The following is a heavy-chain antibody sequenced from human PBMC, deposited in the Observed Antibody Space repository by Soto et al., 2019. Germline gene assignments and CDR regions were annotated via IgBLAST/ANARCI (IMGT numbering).Heavy chain of an antibody. CDR1: GFTFSNYR. V-gene: IGHV3-48*02. Sequence: PGGSLRLSCAASGFTFSNYRMNWVRQAPGKGLEWVSFISDTSTTIYYADSVKGRFTISRDNAKNSLYLQMSSLRDEDTAVYYCARDLATAVADTPSYGLDVWGQGTTVTVSS. CDR2: ISDTSTTI. J-gene: IGHJ6*02. D-gene: IGHD6-19*01. CDR3: ARDLATAVADTPSYGLDV.